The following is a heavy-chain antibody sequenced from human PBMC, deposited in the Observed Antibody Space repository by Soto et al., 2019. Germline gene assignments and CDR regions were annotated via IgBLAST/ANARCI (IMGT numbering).Heavy chain of an antibody. CDR2: ISAYNGNT. J-gene: IGHJ6*02. Sequence: GASVKVSCKASGYTFTSYGISWVRQAPGQGLEWMGWISAYNGNTNYAQKLQGRVTMTTDTSTSTAYMELRSLRSDDTAVYYCARPRQPRYYYYGMDVWGQGTTVTVS. V-gene: IGHV1-18*04. CDR3: ARPRQPRYYYYGMDV. CDR1: GYTFTSYG. D-gene: IGHD6-13*01.